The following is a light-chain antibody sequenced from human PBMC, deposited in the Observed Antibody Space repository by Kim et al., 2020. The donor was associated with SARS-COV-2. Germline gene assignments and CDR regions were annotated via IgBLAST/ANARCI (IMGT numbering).Light chain of an antibody. CDR1: QGVSSN. CDR2: GAS. J-gene: IGKJ1*01. CDR3: QQYNNWPPWT. Sequence: SPGEKATLSCRASQGVSSNLAWYQQKPGQAPRLLIYGASTRATGIPARFSGSGSGTEFTLTISSLQSEDFAVYYCQQYNNWPPWTFGQGTKVEIK. V-gene: IGKV3-15*01.